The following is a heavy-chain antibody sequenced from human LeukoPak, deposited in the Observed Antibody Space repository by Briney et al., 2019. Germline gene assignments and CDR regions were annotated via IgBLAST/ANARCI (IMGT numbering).Heavy chain of an antibody. J-gene: IGHJ3*02. V-gene: IGHV3-9*01. Sequence: PGGSLRLSCAASGFTFDDYAMHWVRQAPGKGLEWVSGISWNSGSIGYADSVKGRFTISRDNAKNSLYLQMNSLRAEDTALYYCAKVLDGLAVVGAFDIWGQGTMATVSS. D-gene: IGHD2-15*01. CDR3: AKVLDGLAVVGAFDI. CDR1: GFTFDDYA. CDR2: ISWNSGSI.